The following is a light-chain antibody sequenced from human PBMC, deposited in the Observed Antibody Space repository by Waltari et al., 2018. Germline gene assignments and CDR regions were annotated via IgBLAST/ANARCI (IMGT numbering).Light chain of an antibody. CDR3: QQYSSYSWT. Sequence: DIRMTQSPSTLSASVGDRVTITCRASQSISSWLAWYPQKPGKAPKLLIYKPVSLESGVQSRFSGSGSGTEFTLTISSLQPDDFATYYCQQYSSYSWTFGQGTKVEIK. CDR2: KPV. V-gene: IGKV1-5*03. J-gene: IGKJ1*01. CDR1: QSISSW.